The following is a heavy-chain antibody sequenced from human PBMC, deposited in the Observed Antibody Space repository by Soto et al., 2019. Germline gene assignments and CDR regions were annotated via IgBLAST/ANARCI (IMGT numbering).Heavy chain of an antibody. CDR3: ARGRLGDYDWFDP. CDR2: ISYDGSNK. CDR1: GFTFSSYA. D-gene: IGHD4-17*01. Sequence: QVQLVESGGGVVQPGRSLRLSCAASGFTFSSYAMHWVRQAPGKGLEWVAVISYDGSNKYYADSVKGRFTISRDNSKNTLYLQMNSLRAEDTAVYYCARGRLGDYDWFDPWGQGTLVTVSS. J-gene: IGHJ5*02. V-gene: IGHV3-30-3*01.